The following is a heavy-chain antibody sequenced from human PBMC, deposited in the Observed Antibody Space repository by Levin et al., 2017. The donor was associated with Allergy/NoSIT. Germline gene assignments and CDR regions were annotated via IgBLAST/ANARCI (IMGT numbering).Heavy chain of an antibody. CDR2: ITPTRGST. CDR3: AKEACSGPSCYAWFDP. V-gene: IGHV1-46*01. J-gene: IGHJ5*02. D-gene: IGHD2-2*01. CDR1: GYTFTNHY. Sequence: ASVKVSCKASGYTFTNHYIYWVRQAPGQGLEWVGTITPTRGSTSYAQKFKGRVTLTRDTSTSTVYMELTHLSFEDTAVYYCAKEACSGPSCYAWFDPWGQGTRVTVSS.